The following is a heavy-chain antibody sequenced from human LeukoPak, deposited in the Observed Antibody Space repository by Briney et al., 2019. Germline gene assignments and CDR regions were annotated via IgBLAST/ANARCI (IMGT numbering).Heavy chain of an antibody. V-gene: IGHV3-23*01. J-gene: IGHJ4*02. CDR1: GFTFSSYA. Sequence: SGGSLRLSCAASGFTFSSYATSWVRQAPGKGLEWVSGISGSGGSTYYADSVKGRFTVSRDNSKNTLYLQMNSLRAEDTAVYYCTTDVPYTFGGAIAFWGQGTLVTVST. CDR3: TTDVPYTFGGAIAF. CDR2: ISGSGGST. D-gene: IGHD3-16*02.